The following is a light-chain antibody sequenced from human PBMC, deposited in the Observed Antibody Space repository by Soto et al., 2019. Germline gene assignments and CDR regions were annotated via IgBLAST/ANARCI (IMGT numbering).Light chain of an antibody. Sequence: QSALTQPPSVSGAPGQRVTISCTGSSSNNGACYDVHWYQQLPGTAPKLLIYGNSNRPSGVPDRFSGSKSGTSASLAITGLQAEDEADYYCQSYDSSLSGSGVFGTGTKVTVL. CDR3: QSYDSSLSGSGV. CDR1: SSNNGACYD. J-gene: IGLJ1*01. V-gene: IGLV1-40*01. CDR2: GNS.